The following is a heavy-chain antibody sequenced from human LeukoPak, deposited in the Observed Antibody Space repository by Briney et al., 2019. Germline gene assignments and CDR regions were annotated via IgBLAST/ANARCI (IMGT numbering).Heavy chain of an antibody. J-gene: IGHJ3*02. CDR2: IYYSGST. CDR1: GGSISSSSYY. V-gene: IGHV4-39*07. Sequence: PSETLSLTCTVSGGSISSSSYYWGWIRQPPGKGLEWIGSIYYSGSTYYNPSLKSRVTISVDTSKNQFSLKLSSVTAADTAVYYCARQPVRGDDAFDIWGQGTMVTVSS. CDR3: ARQPVRGDDAFDI. D-gene: IGHD3-10*01.